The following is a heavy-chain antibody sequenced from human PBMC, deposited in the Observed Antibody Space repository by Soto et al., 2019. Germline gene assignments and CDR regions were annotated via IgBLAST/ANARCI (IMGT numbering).Heavy chain of an antibody. CDR2: VSAGGDMT. CDR1: GFTFSSYA. D-gene: IGHD3-10*01. J-gene: IGHJ6*02. CDR3: ARGDRGGSGSPASYYYSGLDV. V-gene: IGHV3-23*01. Sequence: DVQLLESGGHLVQPGGSLRLSCAASGFTFSSYAMSWDRHAPGKGLEWVSSVSAGGDMTYYSDSVKGRFTISRDNSNNALFLQMNSLRIEDTALYYCARGDRGGSGSPASYYYSGLDVWGQGTTVTVS.